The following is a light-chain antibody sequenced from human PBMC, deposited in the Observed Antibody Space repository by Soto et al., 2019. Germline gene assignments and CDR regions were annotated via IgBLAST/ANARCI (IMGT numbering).Light chain of an antibody. CDR1: SSNIGNNY. V-gene: IGLV1-51*02. CDR2: ENN. Sequence: QSVLTQPPSVSATPGQKVTLSCSGSSSNIGNNYVSWYQQLPGTAPKLLIYENNKRPSGIPDRFSGSKSGTSATLGITGLQAGDEADYYCGTWDSSLSAVVFSGGTKLTVL. CDR3: GTWDSSLSAVV. J-gene: IGLJ2*01.